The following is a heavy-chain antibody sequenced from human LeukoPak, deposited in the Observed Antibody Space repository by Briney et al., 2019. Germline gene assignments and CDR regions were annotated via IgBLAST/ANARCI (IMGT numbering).Heavy chain of an antibody. V-gene: IGHV1-69*05. CDR1: GGTFSSYA. Sequence: GASVKVSCKASGGTFSSYAINWVRQAPGQGLEWMGRIFPIFRTANYARKFQGRVTVTTDESTSTAYMELSSLRHEDTAMYYCARDRGERDSTWSLPAHGFDIWGQGTMVTVSS. J-gene: IGHJ3*02. D-gene: IGHD6-13*01. CDR2: IFPIFRTA. CDR3: ARDRGERDSTWSLPAHGFDI.